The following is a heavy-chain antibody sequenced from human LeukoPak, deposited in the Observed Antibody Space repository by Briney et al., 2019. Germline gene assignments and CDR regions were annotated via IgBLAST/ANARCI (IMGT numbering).Heavy chain of an antibody. J-gene: IGHJ4*02. V-gene: IGHV1-18*01. CDR2: ISAYNGNT. D-gene: IGHD3-22*01. CDR3: ARAPFLYYYDSSGYLYFDY. Sequence: ASVKVSCKASGYTFTSYGISWVRQAPGQGLEWMGWISAYNGNTNYAQKLQGRVTMTTDTSTSTAYMELRSLRSDDTAVYYCARAPFLYYYDSSGYLYFDYWGQGTLVTVSS. CDR1: GYTFTSYG.